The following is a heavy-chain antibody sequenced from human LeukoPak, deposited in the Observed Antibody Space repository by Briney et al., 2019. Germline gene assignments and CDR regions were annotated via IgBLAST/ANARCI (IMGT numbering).Heavy chain of an antibody. CDR1: GVSLSRYY. Sequence: SGTLCLSCTVSGVSLSRYYLTCIRQPPGKGLEWGSSISVIVSNYNPSLRRRATTSLDTSKNPFCLNLRSVTAADTAVYYCARDFMVRGDQVKYYYYYTDVWATGATITVSS. CDR2: ISVIVS. V-gene: IGHV4-59*01. CDR3: ARDFMVRGDQVKYYYYYTDV. J-gene: IGHJ6*03. D-gene: IGHD3-10*01.